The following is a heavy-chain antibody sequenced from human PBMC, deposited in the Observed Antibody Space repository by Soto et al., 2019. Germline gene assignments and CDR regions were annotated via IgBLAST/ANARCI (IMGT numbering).Heavy chain of an antibody. J-gene: IGHJ4*02. Sequence: SETLSLTCAGSCGSISSGGYSWSWIRQPPGKGLEWIGYIYHSGSTYYNPSLKSRVTISVDRSKNQFSLKLSSVTAADTAVYYCARGAPFGRWGQGTLVTVSS. D-gene: IGHD3-3*01. CDR2: IYHSGST. CDR3: ARGAPFGR. V-gene: IGHV4-30-2*01. CDR1: CGSISSGGYS.